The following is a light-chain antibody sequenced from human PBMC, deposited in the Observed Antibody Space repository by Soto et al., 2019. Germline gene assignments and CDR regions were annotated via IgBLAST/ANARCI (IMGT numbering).Light chain of an antibody. J-gene: IGLJ1*01. Sequence: QSALTQPPSASGSPGQSVTISCTGTSSDVGGYNYVSWYQQHPGKAPKLMNYEVSKRPSGVPDRFSGSKSGNTASLTVSGLQAEDEADYSCSSYAGSNRVFGTGTKVTVL. V-gene: IGLV2-8*01. CDR3: SSYAGSNRV. CDR1: SSDVGGYNY. CDR2: EVS.